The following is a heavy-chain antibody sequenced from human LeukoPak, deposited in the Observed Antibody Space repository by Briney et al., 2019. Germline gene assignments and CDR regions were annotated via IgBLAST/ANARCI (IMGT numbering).Heavy chain of an antibody. Sequence: PPGGSLKLSCAASGFTVSSSYMSWVRQAPGKGLEWVAVISYDGRNKHYPDSVKGRFTISRDISTDTLWLQMDSLRTEDTAVYYCAKGPLRGTAAAIDYWGQGTLVTVSS. CDR3: AKGPLRGTAAAIDY. CDR1: GFTVSSSY. CDR2: ISYDGRNK. D-gene: IGHD2-2*01. V-gene: IGHV3-30*18. J-gene: IGHJ4*02.